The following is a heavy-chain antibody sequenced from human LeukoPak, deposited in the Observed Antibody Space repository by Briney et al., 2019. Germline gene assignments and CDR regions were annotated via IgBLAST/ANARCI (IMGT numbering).Heavy chain of an antibody. CDR3: AKDLRLSSYYFDY. D-gene: IGHD3-16*02. CDR1: GYTFTSYD. J-gene: IGHJ4*02. V-gene: IGHV1-8*01. Sequence: GASVKVSCKASGYTFTSYDINWVRQATGQGLEWMGWMNPNSGNTGYAQKFQGRVTMTRNTSISTAYMELSSLRSEDTAVYYCAKDLRLSSYYFDYWGQGTLVTVSS. CDR2: MNPNSGNT.